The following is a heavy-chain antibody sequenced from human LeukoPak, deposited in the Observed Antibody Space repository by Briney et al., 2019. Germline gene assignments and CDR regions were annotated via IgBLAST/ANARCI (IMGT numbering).Heavy chain of an antibody. CDR2: IYWDDDK. V-gene: IGHV2-5*02. D-gene: IGHD2-15*01. Sequence: ESGPTLVNPTQTLTLTCTCSGFCLTTRAVGVGWIRQPPGKALEWLALIYWDDDKRYSPSLKSRLTITMDTSKNQVVLTMTYMDPVDTATYYCAKGGMVDFDHWGQGILVTVSS. J-gene: IGHJ4*02. CDR1: GFCLTTRAVG. CDR3: AKGGMVDFDH.